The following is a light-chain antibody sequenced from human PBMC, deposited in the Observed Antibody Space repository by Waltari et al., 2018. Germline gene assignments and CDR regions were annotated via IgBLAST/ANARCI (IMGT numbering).Light chain of an antibody. CDR3: QHYESLPVT. CDR2: HAS. V-gene: IGKV3-20*01. Sequence: DIVLTQSPGPLSLSPGDRATLSCRASQSISKYLAWYQQKPGQAPRLLIYHASSRAAGIPDRFSGSGSGTDFSLSISRLEPEDFAVYYCQHYESLPVTFGQGTKVEIK. CDR1: QSISKY. J-gene: IGKJ1*01.